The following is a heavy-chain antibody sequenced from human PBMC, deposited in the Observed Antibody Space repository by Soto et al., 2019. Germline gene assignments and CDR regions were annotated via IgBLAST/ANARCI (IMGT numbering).Heavy chain of an antibody. CDR2: ISAYNGNT. CDR3: ARDFLTIAVAGTRAFDI. D-gene: IGHD6-19*01. CDR1: GYTFTSYG. V-gene: IGHV1-18*01. Sequence: ASVKVSCKASGYTFTSYGISWVRQAPGQGLEWMGWISAYNGNTNYAQKLQGRVTMTTDTSTSTAYMELRSLRSDDTAVYYCARDFLTIAVAGTRAFDIWGQGTMVPVAS. J-gene: IGHJ3*02.